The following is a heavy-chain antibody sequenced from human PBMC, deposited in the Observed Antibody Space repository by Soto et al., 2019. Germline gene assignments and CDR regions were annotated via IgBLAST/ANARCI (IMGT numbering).Heavy chain of an antibody. CDR3: ARDYDSTNWFDP. D-gene: IGHD3-22*01. CDR2: INAGNGNT. CDR1: GYTFTSYA. Sequence: RASVKVSCKASGYTFTSYAMHWVRQAPGQRLERMGWINAGNGNTKYSQKFQGRVTITRDTSASTAYMELSSLRSEDTAVYYCARDYDSTNWFDPWGQGTLVTVSS. V-gene: IGHV1-3*01. J-gene: IGHJ5*02.